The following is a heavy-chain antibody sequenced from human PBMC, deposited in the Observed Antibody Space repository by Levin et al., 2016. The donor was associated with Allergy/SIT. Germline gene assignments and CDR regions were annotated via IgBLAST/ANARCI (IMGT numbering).Heavy chain of an antibody. V-gene: IGHV3-33*01. Sequence: VRQAPGKGLEWVAVIWYDGSNKYYADSVKGRFTISRDNSKNTLYLQMNSLRAEDTAVYYCARDSPIAALEYDYWGQGTLVTVSS. CDR3: ARDSPIAALEYDY. CDR2: IWYDGSNK. D-gene: IGHD6-6*01. J-gene: IGHJ4*02.